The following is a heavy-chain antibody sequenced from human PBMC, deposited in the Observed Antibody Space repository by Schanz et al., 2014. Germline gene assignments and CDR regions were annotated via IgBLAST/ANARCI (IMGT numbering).Heavy chain of an antibody. Sequence: QVQLVQSGADVKKPGASVKVSCKASGYTFIDYSLNWVRQAPGQGLEWMGRISPSSGGTNYAQNFQGRVTMTKDTSINTVYMELSTLTSDDTAVYYCARESVSRTRLFDPWGQGTLVTVSS. D-gene: IGHD3-3*01. J-gene: IGHJ5*02. CDR3: ARESVSRTRLFDP. V-gene: IGHV1-2*06. CDR2: ISPSSGGT. CDR1: GYTFIDYS.